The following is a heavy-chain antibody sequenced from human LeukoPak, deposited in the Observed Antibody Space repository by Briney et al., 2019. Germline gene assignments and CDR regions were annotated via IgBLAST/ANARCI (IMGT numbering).Heavy chain of an antibody. V-gene: IGHV4-34*01. J-gene: IGHJ4*02. CDR1: GGSFSGYY. Sequence: TETLSLTCAVYGGSFSGYYWSWIRQPPGKGLEWIGEINHSGSTNYNPSLMSRVAMSVDTSKNQFSLNLRSVTAADTAVYYCARGGVTIFGVVINEEYYFDYWGQGTLVTVSS. CDR2: INHSGST. D-gene: IGHD3-3*01. CDR3: ARGGVTIFGVVINEEYYFDY.